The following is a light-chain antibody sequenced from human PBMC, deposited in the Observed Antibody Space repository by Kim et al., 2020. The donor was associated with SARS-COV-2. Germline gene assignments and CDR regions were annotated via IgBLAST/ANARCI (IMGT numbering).Light chain of an antibody. CDR1: QSVTSNY. J-gene: IGKJ5*01. Sequence: DIVLTQSPGTLSLSPGERGTLSCRASQSVTSNYLAWYQQKLGQAPRLLIYGASSRATGIPDRFSGSGSGTDFTLTISRLEPEDFAVYYCQQYGRSPNTFGQGTRLEIK. V-gene: IGKV3-20*01. CDR3: QQYGRSPNT. CDR2: GAS.